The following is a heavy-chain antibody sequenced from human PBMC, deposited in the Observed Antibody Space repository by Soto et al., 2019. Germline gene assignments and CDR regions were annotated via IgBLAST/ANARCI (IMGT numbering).Heavy chain of an antibody. J-gene: IGHJ6*02. D-gene: IGHD3-3*01. CDR3: ARSYPNTIFGVVPSRGLDV. Sequence: SETLSLTCIVSGGSISSNYWSWIRQPRGKGLEWIGYIYYTGSTNFNPSLKNRVIISVDTSKNQFSLKLSSVTAADTAVYYCARSYPNTIFGVVPSRGLDVWGQGTTVTVSS. V-gene: IGHV4-59*01. CDR1: GGSISSNY. CDR2: IYYTGST.